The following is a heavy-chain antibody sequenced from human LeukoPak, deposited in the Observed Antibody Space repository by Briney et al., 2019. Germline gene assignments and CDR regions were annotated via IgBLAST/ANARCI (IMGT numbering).Heavy chain of an antibody. CDR1: GFTVSSNY. V-gene: IGHV3-66*01. CDR3: AKDPGGQYCSGGSCYPYYFDY. J-gene: IGHJ4*02. Sequence: GGSLRLSCAASGFTVSSNYMSWVRQAPGKGLEWVSVIYSGGSTYYADSVKGRFTISRDNSKNTLYLQMNSLRAEDTAVYYCAKDPGGQYCSGGSCYPYYFDYWGQGTLVTVSS. CDR2: IYSGGST. D-gene: IGHD2-15*01.